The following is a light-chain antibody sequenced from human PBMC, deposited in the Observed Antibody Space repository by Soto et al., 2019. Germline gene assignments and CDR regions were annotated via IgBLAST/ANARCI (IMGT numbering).Light chain of an antibody. V-gene: IGKV3-15*01. CDR2: DAS. CDR1: QSVGST. Sequence: EKVVTQSPATLSVSPGERATLSCRASQSVGSTLAWYQQKPGQPPRLLIYDASTRATGIPARFSGSGYGTEFTLTISSLQSEDFAVYYCQQYNTWPRTFGQGTKVDI. J-gene: IGKJ1*01. CDR3: QQYNTWPRT.